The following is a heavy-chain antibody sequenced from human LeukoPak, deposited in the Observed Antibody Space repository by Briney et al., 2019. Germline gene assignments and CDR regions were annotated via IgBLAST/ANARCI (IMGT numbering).Heavy chain of an antibody. Sequence: MTSETLSLTCTVSGGSISSYYWSWIRQPAGKGLEWLGRIYTSGSTNYNPSLKSRVTMSVDTSKNQFSLKLSSVTAADTAVYYCARVSGLRQWLAFDYWGQGTLVTVSS. V-gene: IGHV4-4*07. CDR3: ARVSGLRQWLAFDY. CDR1: GGSISSYY. D-gene: IGHD6-19*01. J-gene: IGHJ4*02. CDR2: IYTSGST.